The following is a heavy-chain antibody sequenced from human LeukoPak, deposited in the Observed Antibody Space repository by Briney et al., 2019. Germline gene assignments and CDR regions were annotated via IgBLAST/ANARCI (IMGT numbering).Heavy chain of an antibody. J-gene: IGHJ3*02. CDR2: ISWNSGSI. CDR1: GFTFDDYA. D-gene: IGHD3-22*01. V-gene: IGHV3-9*01. Sequence: PGRSLRLSCAASGFTFDDYAMHWVRQAPGKGLEWVSGISWNSGSIGYADSAKGRFTISRDNAKNSLYLQMNSLRAEDTALYYCAKLASMIVDAFDIWGQGTMVTVSS. CDR3: AKLASMIVDAFDI.